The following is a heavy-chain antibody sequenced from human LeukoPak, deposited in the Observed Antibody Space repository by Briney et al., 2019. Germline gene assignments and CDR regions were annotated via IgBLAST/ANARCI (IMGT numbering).Heavy chain of an antibody. V-gene: IGHV4-34*01. D-gene: IGHD3-10*01. CDR2: INHSGST. Sequence: PSETLSLTCAVYGGSFSGYYWSWIRQPPGKGLEWIGEINHSGSTNYNPSLKSRVTISVDTSKNQFSLKLSSVTAADTAVYYCARATTRILFWGQGTLVTVSS. CDR1: GGSFSGYY. J-gene: IGHJ4*02. CDR3: ARATTRILF.